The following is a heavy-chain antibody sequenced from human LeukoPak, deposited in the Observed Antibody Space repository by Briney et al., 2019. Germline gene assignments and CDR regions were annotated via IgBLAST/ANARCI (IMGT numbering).Heavy chain of an antibody. CDR3: AKDGIRDFDWFTTGDC. J-gene: IGHJ4*02. CDR1: GFTFSSYA. CDR2: ISGSGGSP. D-gene: IGHD3-9*01. V-gene: IGHV3-23*01. Sequence: GGSLRLSCAASGFTFSSYAMSWVRQARGKGLEWVSAISGSGGSPYYADSVKGRFTNSRDNSKNTLYLQMNSLRAEDTALFFQAKDGIRDFDWFTTGDCWGQGTLVTVSS.